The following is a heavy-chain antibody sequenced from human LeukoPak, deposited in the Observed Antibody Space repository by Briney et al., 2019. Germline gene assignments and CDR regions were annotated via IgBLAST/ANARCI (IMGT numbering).Heavy chain of an antibody. D-gene: IGHD3-3*01. CDR3: ARVPYDFLSGPEDYYYMDV. CDR2: IYYSGST. Sequence: SETLSLTCTVSGGSISSHYWSWIRQPPGKGLEWIGYIYYSGSTNYNPSLKSRATISVDTSKNQFSLKLSSVTAADTAVYYCARVPYDFLSGPEDYYYMDVSGKGTTVTVCS. CDR1: GGSISSHY. V-gene: IGHV4-59*11. J-gene: IGHJ6*03.